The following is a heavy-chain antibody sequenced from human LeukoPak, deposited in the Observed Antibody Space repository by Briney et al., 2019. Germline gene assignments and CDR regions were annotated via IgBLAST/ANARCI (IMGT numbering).Heavy chain of an antibody. Sequence: GGSLRLSCAASGFSFSDYYMSRIRQAPGKGLEWASFISRSISHYADSVRGRFTISRDNAKSSLYLQMNSLRAEDTAVYYCARHGQAFDIWAKGQSSPSLQ. D-gene: IGHD5-24*01. V-gene: IGHV3-11*03. CDR3: ARHGQAFDI. J-gene: IGHJ3*02. CDR2: ISRSIS. CDR1: GFSFSDYY.